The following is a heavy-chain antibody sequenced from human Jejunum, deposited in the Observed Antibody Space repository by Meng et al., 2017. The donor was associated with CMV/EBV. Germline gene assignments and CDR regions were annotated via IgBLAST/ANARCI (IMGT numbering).Heavy chain of an antibody. CDR2: ISGNSGST. CDR1: FTINA. CDR3: ASRPGAIFGVVIIPNFDY. J-gene: IGHJ4*02. V-gene: IGHV3-23*01. D-gene: IGHD3-3*01. Sequence: FTINAMTWVRQAPGKGLEWVSGISGNSGSTYYADSVKGRFSISRDNSKNTVYLQMNSLRAEDTAVYYCASRPGAIFGVVIIPNFDYWGQGTLVTVSS.